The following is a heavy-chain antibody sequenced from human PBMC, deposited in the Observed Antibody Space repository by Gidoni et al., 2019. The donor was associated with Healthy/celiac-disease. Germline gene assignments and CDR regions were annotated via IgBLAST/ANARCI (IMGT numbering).Heavy chain of an antibody. J-gene: IGHJ6*03. D-gene: IGHD2-2*01. V-gene: IGHV1-8*01. CDR1: GYTFTSYD. CDR3: ARGPYCSSTSCHYYYYMDV. Sequence: QVQLVQSGAEVKKPGASVKVSCKASGYTFTSYDINWVRQPTGQGLEWMGWMNPNSGNTGYAQKFQGRVTMTRNTAISTAYMELSSLRSEDTAVYYCARGPYCSSTSCHYYYYMDVWGKGTTVTVSS. CDR2: MNPNSGNT.